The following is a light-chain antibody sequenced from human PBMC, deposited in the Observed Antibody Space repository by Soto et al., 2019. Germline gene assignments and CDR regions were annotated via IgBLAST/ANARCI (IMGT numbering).Light chain of an antibody. CDR1: SSNIGGNS. CDR2: DDN. Sequence: VMTQPPSAFVAPGQKVTISCSGSSSNIGGNSVSWYPQLPGTAPKLLIYDDNKRPSGIPDRFSGSKSGTSPTLGITGCQTGDEADYYCGSRDSSLSAYGFGTGTQVTVL. J-gene: IGLJ1*01. V-gene: IGLV1-51*01. CDR3: GSRDSSLSAYG.